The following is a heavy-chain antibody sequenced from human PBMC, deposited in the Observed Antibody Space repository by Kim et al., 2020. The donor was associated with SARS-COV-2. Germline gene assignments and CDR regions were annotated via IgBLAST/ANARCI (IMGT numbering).Heavy chain of an antibody. D-gene: IGHD3-16*01. Sequence: YYADSVKGRFSITGDAAKNEVYLQMSSLRVEDTAVYYCARNGGVSGLFDYGGHGTLVPVSS. V-gene: IGHV3-48*03. J-gene: IGHJ4*01. CDR3: ARNGGVSGLFDY.